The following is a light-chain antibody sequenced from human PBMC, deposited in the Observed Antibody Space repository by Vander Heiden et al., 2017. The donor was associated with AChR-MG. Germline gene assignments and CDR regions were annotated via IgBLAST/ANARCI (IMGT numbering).Light chain of an antibody. J-gene: IGLJ3*02. CDR2: DNN. V-gene: IGLV1-51*01. CDR3: GTWDSSLSAWV. Sequence: QSESPWPPSVSAAPGLKVTISCSGSSSNNGNNYVSWYQRLPGTAPKLLIYDNNKRPSGIPDRFSGSKSGTSATLGITGLQTGDEADYYCGTWDSSLSAWVFGGGTKLTVL. CDR1: SSNNGNNY.